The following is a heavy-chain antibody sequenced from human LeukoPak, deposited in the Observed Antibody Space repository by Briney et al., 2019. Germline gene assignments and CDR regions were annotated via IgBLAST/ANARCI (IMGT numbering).Heavy chain of an antibody. CDR3: ARVPGVQLERRYYFDY. CDR2: IGSSSTYI. V-gene: IGHV3-21*01. J-gene: IGHJ4*02. Sequence: PGGSLRLSCAASGFTFSSYGMNWVRQAPGKGLEWVSSIGSSSTYIYYADSVKGRFTISRDNPKNSLYLQMNSLRAEDTAIYYCARVPGVQLERRYYFDYWGQGTLVTVSS. CDR1: GFTFSSYG. D-gene: IGHD1-1*01.